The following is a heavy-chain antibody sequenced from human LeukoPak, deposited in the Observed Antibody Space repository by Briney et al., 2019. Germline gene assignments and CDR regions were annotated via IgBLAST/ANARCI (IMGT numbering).Heavy chain of an antibody. D-gene: IGHD3-10*01. J-gene: IGHJ4*02. CDR2: MNPNSGNT. CDR1: GYTFTSYD. CDR3: ARGFGYYYGSGSYPGDY. Sequence: SVKVSCKASGYTFTSYDINWVRQATGQGLEWMGWMNPNSGNTGYAQKFQGRVTMTRNTSISTAYMELSSLRSEDTAVYYCARGFGYYYGSGSYPGDYWGQGTLVTVSS. V-gene: IGHV1-8*01.